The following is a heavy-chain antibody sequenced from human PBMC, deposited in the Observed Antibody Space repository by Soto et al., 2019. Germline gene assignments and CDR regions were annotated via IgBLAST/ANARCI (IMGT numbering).Heavy chain of an antibody. CDR3: ARYPPHYDFWSGYPPGDY. D-gene: IGHD3-3*01. Sequence: QVQLVESGGGVVQPGRSLRLSCAASGFTFSSYGMHWVRQAPGKGLAWVAVIWYDGSNKYYADSVKGRFTISRDNSKNTLYLQMNSLRAEDTAVYYCARYPPHYDFWSGYPPGDYWGQGTLVTVSS. V-gene: IGHV3-33*01. CDR1: GFTFSSYG. CDR2: IWYDGSNK. J-gene: IGHJ4*02.